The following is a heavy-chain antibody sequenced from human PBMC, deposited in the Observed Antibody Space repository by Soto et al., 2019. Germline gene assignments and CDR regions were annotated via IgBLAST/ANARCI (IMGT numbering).Heavy chain of an antibody. CDR1: GFNFGTYA. J-gene: IGHJ6*03. Sequence: EVQLLESGGGLVQPGGSLRLACAASGFNFGTYAMGWVRQAPGRALEWVSSAGSGSSRYYAGSVRGRFTVSRDTSKSTLYLDMSSLRAEDTALYYCVKFRGQAYSYYHMDVWGKGTTVTVSS. CDR3: VKFRGQAYSYYHMDV. V-gene: IGHV3-23*01. CDR2: SAGSGSSR.